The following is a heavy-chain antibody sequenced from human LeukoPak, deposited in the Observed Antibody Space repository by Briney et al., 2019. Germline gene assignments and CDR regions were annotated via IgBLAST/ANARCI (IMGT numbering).Heavy chain of an antibody. D-gene: IGHD5-12*01. J-gene: IGHJ4*02. CDR2: IYYSGST. CDR3: ARRRGYSGYDKSPFDY. Sequence: SETLSLTCTVSGGSISSYYWSWIRQPPGKGLEWIGYIYYSGSTNYNPSLKSRVTISVDTSKNQFSLKLSSVTAADTAVYYCARRRGYSGYDKSPFDYWGQGTLVTASS. CDR1: GGSISSYY. V-gene: IGHV4-59*12.